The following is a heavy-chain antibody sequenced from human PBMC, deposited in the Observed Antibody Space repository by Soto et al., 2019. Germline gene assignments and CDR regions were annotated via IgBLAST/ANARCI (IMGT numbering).Heavy chain of an antibody. CDR2: ISGSGGST. CDR3: ARVIAAAGPKYNYYYYGMDV. CDR1: GFTFSSYA. Sequence: GGSLRLSCAASGFTFSSYAMSWVRQAPGKGLKWVSAISGSGGSTYYADSVKGRFTISRDNSKNSLYLQMNSLRAEDTAVYYCARVIAAAGPKYNYYYYGMDVWGQGTTVTVSS. V-gene: IGHV3-23*01. J-gene: IGHJ6*02. D-gene: IGHD6-13*01.